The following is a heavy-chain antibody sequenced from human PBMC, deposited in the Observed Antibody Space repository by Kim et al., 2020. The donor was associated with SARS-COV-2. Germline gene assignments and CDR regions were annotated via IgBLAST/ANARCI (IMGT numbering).Heavy chain of an antibody. D-gene: IGHD6-13*01. Sequence: ASVKVSCKASGYTFTRYYLHWVRQAPGQGFEWMGMINPSSGSTSYAQNFHGRVTMTRDTSTSTVYMDLNSLKSEDTAVYFCTREPPKDIAASGNPLDCWGQGTPVTVSS. CDR2: INPSSGST. CDR3: TREPPKDIAASGNPLDC. J-gene: IGHJ4*02. CDR1: GYTFTRYY. V-gene: IGHV1-46*01.